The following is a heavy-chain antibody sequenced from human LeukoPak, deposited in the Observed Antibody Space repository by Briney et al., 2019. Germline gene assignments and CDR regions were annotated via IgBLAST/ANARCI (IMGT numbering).Heavy chain of an antibody. J-gene: IGHJ4*02. CDR2: IKQDGSEK. CDR1: GSTFSSYW. CDR3: ARDGVEPGIYFDY. Sequence: PGGSLRLSCAASGSTFSSYWMNWVRQARGKGLEWVANIKQDGSEKYYVDSVKGRFTISRDNAKNSLYLQMNSLRAEDTAVYYCARDGVEPGIYFDYWGQGALVTVSS. V-gene: IGHV3-7*01. D-gene: IGHD2-2*01.